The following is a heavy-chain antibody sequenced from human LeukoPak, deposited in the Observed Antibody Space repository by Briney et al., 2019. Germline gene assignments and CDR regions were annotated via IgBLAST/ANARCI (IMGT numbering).Heavy chain of an antibody. V-gene: IGHV1-18*01. CDR2: ISAYNGNT. J-gene: IGHJ4*02. CDR1: GYTLTELS. Sequence: ASVKVSCKVSGYTLTELSMHWVRQAPGQGLEWMGWISAYNGNTNYAQKLQGRVTMTTDTSTSTAYMELRSLRSDDTAVYYCAREVETDFDYWGQGTLVTVSS. CDR3: AREVETDFDY. D-gene: IGHD1-1*01.